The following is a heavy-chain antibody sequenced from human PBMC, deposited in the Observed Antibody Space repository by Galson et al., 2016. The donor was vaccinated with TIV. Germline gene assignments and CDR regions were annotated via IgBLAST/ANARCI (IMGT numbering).Heavy chain of an antibody. CDR3: ARHLSSADYFGMDV. V-gene: IGHV3-53*01. D-gene: IGHD3-22*01. J-gene: IGHJ6*02. CDR1: GFSVTSHY. Sequence: SLRLSCAASGFSVTSHYMSWVRQAPGKGLEWVSFVYGGGSTKYADSVKGRFTITRDSPKNTVFLQMNSLRAEDTAVYFCARHLSSADYFGMDVWGQGTTVTVSS. CDR2: VYGGGST.